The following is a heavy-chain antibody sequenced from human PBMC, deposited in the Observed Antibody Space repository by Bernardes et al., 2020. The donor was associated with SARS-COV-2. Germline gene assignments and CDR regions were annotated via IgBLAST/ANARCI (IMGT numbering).Heavy chain of an antibody. Sequence: GGSLRLSCAASGFTFSSYSMNWVRQAPGKGLEWVSSISSSSSYIYYADSVKGRFTISRDNAKNSLYLQMNSLRAEDTAVYYCARGTPRVYYYYYYGMDVWGQGTTVTVSS. CDR3: ARGTPRVYYYYYYGMDV. J-gene: IGHJ6*02. V-gene: IGHV3-21*01. CDR1: GFTFSSYS. D-gene: IGHD3-10*01. CDR2: ISSSSSYI.